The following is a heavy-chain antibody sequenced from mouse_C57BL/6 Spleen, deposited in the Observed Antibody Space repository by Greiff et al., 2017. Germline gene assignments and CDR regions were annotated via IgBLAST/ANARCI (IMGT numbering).Heavy chain of an antibody. CDR2: IDPSDSET. J-gene: IGHJ3*01. CDR3: ARTRTAQATWFAY. Sequence: QVQLQQPGAELVRPGSSVKLSCKASGYTFTSYWMQWVKQRPIQGLEWIGNIDPSDSETHYNQKFKDKATLTVDKSSSTAYMQLSSLTSEDSAVYYCARTRTAQATWFAYWGQGTLVTVSA. CDR1: GYTFTSYW. V-gene: IGHV1-52*01. D-gene: IGHD3-2*02.